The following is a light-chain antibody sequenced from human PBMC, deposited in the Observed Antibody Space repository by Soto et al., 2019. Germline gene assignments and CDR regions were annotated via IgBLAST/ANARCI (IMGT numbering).Light chain of an antibody. CDR1: SSNIGGTNY. CDR3: SSYTSSSTLVV. V-gene: IGLV1-47*02. CDR2: SNN. Sequence: QSVLTQPPSASGTPGQRVFISCSGSSSNIGGTNYAYWYQQLPGAAPKLLMHSNNLRPSGVPERISGSKSGTSASLAISGLQAEDEADYYCSSYTSSSTLVVFGGGTKLTVL. J-gene: IGLJ2*01.